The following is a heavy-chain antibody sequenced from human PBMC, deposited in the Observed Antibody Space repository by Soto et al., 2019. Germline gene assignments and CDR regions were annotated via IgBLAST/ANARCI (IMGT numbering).Heavy chain of an antibody. CDR1: GFTFSSYW. V-gene: IGHV3-7*01. J-gene: IGHJ4*02. D-gene: IGHD3-10*01. CDR3: TRIRDFSSGSPRSFDF. CDR2: IKQDGSEK. Sequence: GGSLRLSCAASGFTFSSYWMSWVRQAPGKGLEWVANIKQDGSEKYYVDSVKGRFTIPRDNAKNSVYLEMDSLRDEDTAVYFCTRIRDFSSGSPRSFDFWGQGILVTVSS.